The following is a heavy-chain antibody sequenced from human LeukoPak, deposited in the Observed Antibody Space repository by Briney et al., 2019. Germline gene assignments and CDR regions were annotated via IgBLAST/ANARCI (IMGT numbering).Heavy chain of an antibody. CDR2: IMQDGSEK. D-gene: IGHD3-3*01. CDR1: GFTLNTYW. Sequence: GGSLRLSCAASGFTLNTYWMSWVRQAPGKGLEWVANIMQDGSEKYYVDSVKGRFTISRDNAKNSLYLQMSSLRVDDTAAYYCARGGGDFWSGYYPSWFDYWGQGTLVTVSS. V-gene: IGHV3-7*01. J-gene: IGHJ4*02. CDR3: ARGGGDFWSGYYPSWFDY.